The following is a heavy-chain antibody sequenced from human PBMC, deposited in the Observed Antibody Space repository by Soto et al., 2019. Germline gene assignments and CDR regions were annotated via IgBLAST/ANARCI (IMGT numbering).Heavy chain of an antibody. J-gene: IGHJ6*02. D-gene: IGHD2-15*01. CDR3: ARESVVVAATLSYYYYYGMDV. CDR2: IHYSGST. Sequence: SETLSLTCTVSGGSISSGGYYWSWIRQHPGKGLEWIGYIHYSGSTYYTPSLKSRVTISVDTSKNQFSLKLSSVTAADTAVYYCARESVVVAATLSYYYYYGMDVWGQGTTVTVSS. V-gene: IGHV4-31*03. CDR1: GGSISSGGYY.